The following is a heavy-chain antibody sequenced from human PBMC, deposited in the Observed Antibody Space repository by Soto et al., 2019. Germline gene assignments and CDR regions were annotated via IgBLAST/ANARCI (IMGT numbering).Heavy chain of an antibody. CDR2: ISYGGSNK. V-gene: IGHV3-30-3*01. J-gene: IGHJ5*02. CDR1: GFTYSSYV. D-gene: IGHD3-9*01. CDR3: ARDGGTTSGYFDWLLRNNWFDP. Sequence: PGGSLRLSCAASGFTYSSYVMHWVRQAPGKGLEWVAVISYGGSNKYYADSVKGRFTISRDNSKNTLYLQMNSLRAEDTAVYYCARDGGTTSGYFDWLLRNNWFDPWGQGTLVTVSS.